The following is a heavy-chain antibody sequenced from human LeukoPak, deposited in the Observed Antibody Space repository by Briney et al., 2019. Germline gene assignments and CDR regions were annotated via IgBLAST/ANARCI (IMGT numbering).Heavy chain of an antibody. J-gene: IGHJ4*02. CDR2: IYYSGST. CDR1: GDSISSGSFY. V-gene: IGHV4-39*01. Sequence: SETLSLTCTVSGDSISSGSFYWGWIRQPPGTGLEWIGSIYYSGSTYYDPSLKSRVTISVDTSKNQFSLKLSSVTAADTAVYYCARLRGYTSSARGYVEYWGQGTLVTVSS. CDR3: ARLRGYTSSARGYVEY. D-gene: IGHD6-13*01.